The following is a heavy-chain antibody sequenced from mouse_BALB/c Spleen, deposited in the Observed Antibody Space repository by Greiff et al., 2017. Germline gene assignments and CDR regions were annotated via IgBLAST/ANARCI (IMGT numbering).Heavy chain of an antibody. CDR3: ARGYGNYDGFAY. Sequence: EVKLVESGGDLVKPGGSLKLSCAASGFTFSSYGMSWVRQTPDKRLEWVATISSGGSYTYYPDSVKGRFTISRDNAKNNLYLQMSSLKSEDTAMYYCARGYGNYDGFAYWGQGTLVTVSA. J-gene: IGHJ3*01. V-gene: IGHV5-6*02. D-gene: IGHD2-1*01. CDR2: ISSGGSYT. CDR1: GFTFSSYG.